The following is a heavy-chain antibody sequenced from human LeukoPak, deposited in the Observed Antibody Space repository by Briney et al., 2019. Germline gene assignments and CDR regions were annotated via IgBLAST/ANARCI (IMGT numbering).Heavy chain of an antibody. CDR1: GFTFSDYW. V-gene: IGHV3-74*01. Sequence: SGESVRLFCAASGFTFSDYWMQWVRHAPGEGLVWVSHIASDGSSTSYADSVKGRFTIYRDNANNTVYVQMNSLRAEDTAVYYCTRVWRKAVMDVGGQGTRVTVSS. CDR3: TRVWRKAVMDV. D-gene: IGHD1-1*01. J-gene: IGHJ6*02. CDR2: IASDGSST.